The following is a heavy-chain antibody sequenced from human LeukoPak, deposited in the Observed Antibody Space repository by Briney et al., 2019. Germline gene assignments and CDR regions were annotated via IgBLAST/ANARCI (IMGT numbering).Heavy chain of an antibody. V-gene: IGHV3-7*01. Sequence: PGGSLRLSCAASRFSFSSYWMSWVRQAPGKGLEWVANIKQDGSEKYYVDSVKGRFTISRDNAKNSLYLQMNSLRAEDTAVYYCARAEGHYDFWSGYHNWFDPWGQGTLVTVSS. CDR1: RFSFSSYW. J-gene: IGHJ5*02. D-gene: IGHD3-3*01. CDR2: IKQDGSEK. CDR3: ARAEGHYDFWSGYHNWFDP.